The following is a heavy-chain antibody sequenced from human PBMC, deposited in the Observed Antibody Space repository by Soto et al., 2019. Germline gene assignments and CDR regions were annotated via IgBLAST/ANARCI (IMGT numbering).Heavy chain of an antibody. V-gene: IGHV3-30*18. D-gene: IGHD3-10*02. CDR3: AKDVEAVHYYYGMDV. Sequence: GGSLRLSCAASGFTFSSYGMHWVRQAPGKGLEWVAVISYDGSNKYYADSVKGRFTISRDNSKNTLYLQMNSLRAEDTAVYYCAKDVEAVHYYYGMDVWGQGTTVTVSS. CDR2: ISYDGSNK. J-gene: IGHJ6*02. CDR1: GFTFSSYG.